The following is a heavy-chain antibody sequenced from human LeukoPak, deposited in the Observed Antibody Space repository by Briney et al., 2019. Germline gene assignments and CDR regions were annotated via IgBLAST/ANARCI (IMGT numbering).Heavy chain of an antibody. J-gene: IGHJ4*02. CDR3: ARLRRNSDRSGYYYYDY. V-gene: IGHV3-21*01. CDR1: GFTFYSYA. D-gene: IGHD3-22*01. CDR2: ISVGSNYI. Sequence: GGYLRLSCAASGFTFYSYAMTWVRQAPGKGLEWVSSISVGSNYIYYADSVRGRFSISRDDARNSLYLQMDSLRGDDTAVYYCARLRRNSDRSGYYYYDYWGQGTLVTVSS.